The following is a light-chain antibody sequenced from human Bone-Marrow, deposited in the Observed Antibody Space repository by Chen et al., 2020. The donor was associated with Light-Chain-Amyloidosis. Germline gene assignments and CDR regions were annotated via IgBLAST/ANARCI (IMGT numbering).Light chain of an antibody. CDR3: QVWDRSSDRPV. V-gene: IGLV3-21*02. Sequence: SYVLTQPSSVAVPPGQTATSACGGNNIGSTSVHWYQQTPGQAPLLVVYDDSDRPSGIPGRLSGANSGNTATLTISRVEAGDEADYCCQVWDRSSDRPVFGGGTKLTVL. CDR1: NIGSTS. J-gene: IGLJ3*02. CDR2: DDS.